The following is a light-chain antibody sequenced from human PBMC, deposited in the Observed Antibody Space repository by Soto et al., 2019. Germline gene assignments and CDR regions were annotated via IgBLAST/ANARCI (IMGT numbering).Light chain of an antibody. Sequence: QSALTQPPSASGSPGQSVTIPCTGTSSDVGGYDHVSWYQQHPGKAPKLIIYEVTKRPAGVPDRFSGSKSGNTASLTVSGLQAEDEAAYFCSSDAGNYNYVFGTGTKVTVL. J-gene: IGLJ1*01. CDR1: SSDVGGYDH. CDR2: EVT. CDR3: SSDAGNYNYV. V-gene: IGLV2-8*01.